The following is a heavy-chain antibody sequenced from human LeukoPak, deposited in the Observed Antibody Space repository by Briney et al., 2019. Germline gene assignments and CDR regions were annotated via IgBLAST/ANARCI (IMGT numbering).Heavy chain of an antibody. V-gene: IGHV3-74*01. D-gene: IGHD2-2*01. CDR2: INSDGSST. Sequence: SGGSLRLSCAASGFTFSSYWMHWVRQAPGKGLVWVSRINSDGSSTSYADSVKGRFTISRDNAKNTLYLQMNSLRAEDTAVYYCAKDRKYCSSTSCPYYFDYWGQGTLVTVSS. J-gene: IGHJ4*02. CDR1: GFTFSSYW. CDR3: AKDRKYCSSTSCPYYFDY.